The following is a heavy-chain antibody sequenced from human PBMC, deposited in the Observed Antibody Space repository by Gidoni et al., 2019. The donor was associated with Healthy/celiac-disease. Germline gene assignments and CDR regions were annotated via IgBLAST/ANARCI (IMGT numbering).Heavy chain of an antibody. CDR3: ARDRDGCLDY. CDR1: GGTFSSYT. D-gene: IGHD4-17*01. J-gene: IGHJ4*02. V-gene: IGHV1-69*08. CDR2: IIPILGLA. Sequence: QVQLVQSGAEVKKPGSSVKVSCKASGGTFSSYTISWVRQAPGQGLEWMGRIIPILGLANYAQKFQGRVTITADKSTSTAYMELSSLRSEDTAVYYCARDRDGCLDYWGQGTLVTVSS.